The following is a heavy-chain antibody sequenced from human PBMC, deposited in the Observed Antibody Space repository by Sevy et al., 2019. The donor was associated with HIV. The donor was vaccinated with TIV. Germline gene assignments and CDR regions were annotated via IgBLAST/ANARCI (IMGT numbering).Heavy chain of an antibody. Sequence: RGSLRLSCAASGFTFSSYEMNWVRQAPGKGLEWISYISSSGSTIYYADSVKGRFTISRDNAKNSLYLQMNSLRAEDTAIYYCARSDYGSGRFWGQGTLVFVSS. CDR3: ARSDYGSGRF. D-gene: IGHD3-10*01. CDR2: ISSSGSTI. V-gene: IGHV3-48*03. CDR1: GFTFSSYE. J-gene: IGHJ4*02.